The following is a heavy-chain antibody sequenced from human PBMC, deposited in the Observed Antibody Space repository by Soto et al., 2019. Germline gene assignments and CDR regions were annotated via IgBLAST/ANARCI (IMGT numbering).Heavy chain of an antibody. CDR3: ARVIGGLYYFDY. V-gene: IGHV1-3*01. D-gene: IGHD3-16*01. CDR2: INAGNGNR. CDR1: GYTFTSYG. J-gene: IGHJ4*02. Sequence: ASVKVSCKASGYTFTSYGISWVRQAPGQRLEWMGWINAGNGNRKYSQKFQGRVTITRDTSASTAYMELSSLRPEDTAVYYCARVIGGLYYFDYWGQGTLVTVSS.